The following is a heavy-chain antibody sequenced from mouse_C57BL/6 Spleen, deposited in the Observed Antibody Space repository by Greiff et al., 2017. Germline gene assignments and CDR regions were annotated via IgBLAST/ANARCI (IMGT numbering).Heavy chain of an antibody. V-gene: IGHV3-6*01. D-gene: IGHD2-3*01. Sequence: EVQRVESGPGLVKPSQSLSLTCSVTGYSITSGYYWNWIRQFPGNKLEWMGYISYDGSNNYNPSLKNRISITRDTSKNQFFLKLNSVTTEDTATYYCARESYDGYAWFAYWGQGTLVTVSA. J-gene: IGHJ3*01. CDR2: ISYDGSN. CDR3: ARESYDGYAWFAY. CDR1: GYSITSGYY.